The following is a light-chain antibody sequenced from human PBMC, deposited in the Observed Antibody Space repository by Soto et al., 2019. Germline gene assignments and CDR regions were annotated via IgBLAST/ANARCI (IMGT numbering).Light chain of an antibody. CDR2: WAS. Sequence: DIVMTQSPDSLAVSLGERATINCKSSQSVLYSSNNKNYLAWYQQKPGQPPKLLIYWASTLESGVPDRFSGGGSGTDFALTISSPQAEDVAVFYCQQCYRTPPSFGQGTKLEIK. V-gene: IGKV4-1*01. CDR3: QQCYRTPPS. J-gene: IGKJ2*01. CDR1: QSVLYSSNNKNY.